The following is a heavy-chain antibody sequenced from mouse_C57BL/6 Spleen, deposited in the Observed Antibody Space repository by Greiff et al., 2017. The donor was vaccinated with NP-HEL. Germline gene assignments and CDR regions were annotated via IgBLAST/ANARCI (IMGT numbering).Heavy chain of an antibody. CDR3: ARSELGRVAMDY. J-gene: IGHJ4*01. D-gene: IGHD4-1*01. V-gene: IGHV1-82*01. CDR2: LYPGDGDT. Sequence: QVQLQQSGPELVKPGASVKISCKASGYAFSSSWMNWVKQRPGKGLEWIGRLYPGDGDTNYNGKFKGKATLTADQSSSTAYMQLSSLTSEDSSVYFCARSELGRVAMDYWGQGTSVTVSS. CDR1: GYAFSSSW.